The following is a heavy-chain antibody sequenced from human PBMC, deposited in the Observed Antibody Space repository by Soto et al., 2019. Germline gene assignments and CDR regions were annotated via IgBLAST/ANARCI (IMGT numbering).Heavy chain of an antibody. D-gene: IGHD4-17*01. CDR1: GYSFKHLH. CDR3: TRDQITYEGNNHYGCLDH. CDR2: INPFNGDT. J-gene: IGHJ5*02. Sequence: GAPVEVSSKASGYSFKHLHMHSLRQSPGPGLEWVGWINPFNGDTNYAQKFQGRVTLTRVTSISTAYMELKRLRSDDTAIYYCTRDQITYEGNNHYGCLDHWGQGTLVTV. V-gene: IGHV1-2*02.